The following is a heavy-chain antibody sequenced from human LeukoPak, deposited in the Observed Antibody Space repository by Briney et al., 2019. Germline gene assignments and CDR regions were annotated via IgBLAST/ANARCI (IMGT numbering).Heavy chain of an antibody. V-gene: IGHV3-74*01. J-gene: IGHJ6*03. D-gene: IGHD1-26*01. CDR2: INSDGSST. CDR1: GFTFSSYW. CDR3: ARDQGGGYYYYYYMDV. Sequence: PGGSLRLSCAASGFTFSSYWMHWVRQAPGKGLVWVSRINSDGSSTSYADSVKGRFTISRDNAKNTLYLQMNSLRAEDTAVYYCARDQGGGYYYYYYMDVWGKGTTVTVSS.